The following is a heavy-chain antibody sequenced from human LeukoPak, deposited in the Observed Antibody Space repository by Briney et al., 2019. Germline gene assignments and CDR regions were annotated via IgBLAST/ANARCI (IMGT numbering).Heavy chain of an antibody. J-gene: IGHJ4*02. V-gene: IGHV3-23*01. CDR1: GFTFDNYG. CDR2: ITGSGGST. D-gene: IGHD1-26*01. Sequence: PGGSLRLSCAASGFTFDNYGMIWVRQAPGKGLEWVSAITGSGGSTYYADSVKGRFTISRDNAKNTLYVQMNSLRAEDTAVYYCARSAATGGSGSDYWGQGTLVTVSS. CDR3: ARSAATGGSGSDY.